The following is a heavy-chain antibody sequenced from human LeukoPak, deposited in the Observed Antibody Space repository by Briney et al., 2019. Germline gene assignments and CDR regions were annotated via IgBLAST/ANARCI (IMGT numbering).Heavy chain of an antibody. CDR1: GGSISSGSYY. CDR3: ESTLTTQYYYYYYMDV. Sequence: SETLSLTCTVSGGSISSGSYYWSWIRQPAGKGLEWIGRIYTSGSTNYNPSLKSRVTISVDTSKNQFSLKLSSVTAADTAVYYCESTLTTQYYYYYYMDVWGKGTTVTVSS. J-gene: IGHJ6*03. V-gene: IGHV4-61*02. CDR2: IYTSGST. D-gene: IGHD1-14*01.